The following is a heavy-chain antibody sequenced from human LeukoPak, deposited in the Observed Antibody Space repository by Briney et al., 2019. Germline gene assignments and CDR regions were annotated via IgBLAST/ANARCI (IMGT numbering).Heavy chain of an antibody. D-gene: IGHD3-10*01. J-gene: IGHJ3*02. V-gene: IGHV1-46*01. CDR2: INPSVGST. CDR1: GYTFTTYY. Sequence: SVKVSCKASGYTFTTYYMHWVRQAPGQGPEWMGRINPSVGSTSYAQKFQGRVTMTRNTSISTAYMELSSLRSEDTAVYYCASSAWRTDAFDIWGQGTMVTVSS. CDR3: ASSAWRTDAFDI.